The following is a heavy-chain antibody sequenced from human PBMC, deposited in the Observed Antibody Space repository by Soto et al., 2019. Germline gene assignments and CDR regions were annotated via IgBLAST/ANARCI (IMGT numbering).Heavy chain of an antibody. J-gene: IGHJ4*02. CDR2: IKGKSDGGTT. V-gene: IGHV3-15*01. CDR1: GFTVNSNY. D-gene: IGHD3-22*01. CDR3: TTEDYYYDSSGYYNFDY. Sequence: PGGSLRLSCAASGFTVNSNYMSWVRQAPGKGLEWVGRIKGKSDGGTTEYAAPVKGRFSISRDDSKNTLYLQMNSLKTEDTGVDYCTTEDYYYDSSGYYNFDYWGQGTLVTVSS.